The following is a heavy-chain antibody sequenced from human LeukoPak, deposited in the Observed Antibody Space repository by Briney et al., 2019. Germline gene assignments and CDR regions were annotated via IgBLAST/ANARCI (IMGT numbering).Heavy chain of an antibody. CDR2: FDPEDGET. CDR3: ARDLGAAAGPGWFDP. J-gene: IGHJ5*02. CDR1: GYTLTELP. Sequence: ASVKVSCKVSGYTLTELPMHWVRQAPGKGLEWMGGFDPEDGETIYAQKFQGRVTMTEDTSTDTAYMELSSLRSEDTAVYYCARDLGAAAGPGWFDPWGQGTLVTVSS. V-gene: IGHV1-24*01. D-gene: IGHD6-13*01.